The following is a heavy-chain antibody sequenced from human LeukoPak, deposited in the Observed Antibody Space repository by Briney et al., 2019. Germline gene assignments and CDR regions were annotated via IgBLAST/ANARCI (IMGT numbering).Heavy chain of an antibody. CDR3: ARDGDTTSKVDY. CDR2: ITRSGG. CDR1: GFTFSNYY. V-gene: IGHV3-11*01. D-gene: IGHD7-27*01. Sequence: PGGSLRLSCVASGFTFSNYYMSWVRQAPGKGLEWISYITRSGGFYADSVKGRFTISRDNAKNSLYLQMSSLRFEDTAVYYCARDGDTTSKVDYLGQGTLVTVSS. J-gene: IGHJ4*02.